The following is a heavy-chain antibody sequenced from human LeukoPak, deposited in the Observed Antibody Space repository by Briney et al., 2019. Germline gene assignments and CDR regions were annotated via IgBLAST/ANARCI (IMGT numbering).Heavy chain of an antibody. J-gene: IGHJ4*02. CDR2: ITGSGSTI. CDR3: AREPGDSSGWSE. V-gene: IGHV3-48*03. D-gene: IGHD6-19*01. Sequence: GGSPRLSCAASGFTFSSYDMNWVRQAPGKGLEWVSYITGSGSTIYYADSVKGRFTISRDNAKNSLYLQMNSLRAEDTAVYYCAREPGDSSGWSEWGQGTLVTVSS. CDR1: GFTFSSYD.